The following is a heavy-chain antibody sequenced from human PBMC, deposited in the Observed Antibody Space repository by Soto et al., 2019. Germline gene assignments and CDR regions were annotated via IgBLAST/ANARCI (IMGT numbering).Heavy chain of an antibody. Sequence: ASVKVSCKASGYTFTSYGISWVRQAPGQGLEWMGWISANNGNTDYEQKFPGRVTMTTDTSASTAYMELRSLRSDDTAVYYCARDHDSGRAFDIWGQGTMVTVSS. D-gene: IGHD4-17*01. CDR2: ISANNGNT. CDR3: ARDHDSGRAFDI. V-gene: IGHV1-18*04. CDR1: GYTFTSYG. J-gene: IGHJ3*02.